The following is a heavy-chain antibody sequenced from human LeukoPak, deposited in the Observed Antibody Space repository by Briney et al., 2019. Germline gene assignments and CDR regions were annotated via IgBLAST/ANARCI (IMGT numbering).Heavy chain of an antibody. D-gene: IGHD3-16*01. Sequence: SETLSLTSTVSGGSLSNHYWSWIRQPPGKGLEWIGHIYDSGSTTYNPSLKSRVTMSVDTSKNQFSLNLSSVTAADTAVYYCARGRIGGPKAPFDYWGQGTLVTVSS. J-gene: IGHJ4*02. CDR1: GGSLSNHY. CDR3: ARGRIGGPKAPFDY. V-gene: IGHV4-59*11. CDR2: IYDSGST.